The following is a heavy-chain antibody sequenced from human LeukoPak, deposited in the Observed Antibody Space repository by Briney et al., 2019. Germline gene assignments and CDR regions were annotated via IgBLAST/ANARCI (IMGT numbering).Heavy chain of an antibody. D-gene: IGHD3-3*02. Sequence: ASVKVSCTASGYTFISYGITWVRQAPGQGLEWMGWISAYNGNTNYAQKLQGRVTMTTDTSTSTAYMELRSLRSDDTAVYYCARDVSARYYYYGMDVWGQGTTVTVSS. V-gene: IGHV1-18*01. J-gene: IGHJ6*02. CDR3: ARDVSARYYYYGMDV. CDR2: ISAYNGNT. CDR1: GYTFISYG.